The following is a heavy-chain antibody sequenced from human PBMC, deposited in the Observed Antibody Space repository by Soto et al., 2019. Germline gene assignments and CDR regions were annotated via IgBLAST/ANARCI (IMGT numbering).Heavy chain of an antibody. CDR1: GFTFSSYA. V-gene: IGHV3-23*01. Sequence: EVQLLESGGGLVQPGGSLRLSCAASGFTFSSYAMSWVRQAPGKGLEWVSAISGSGGSTYYADSVKGRFTISRDNSKNTLYLQMNSLRAEDTAVYYCATVGSSSWYFYYGMDVWGEGTTVTVSS. J-gene: IGHJ6*04. CDR3: ATVGSSSWYFYYGMDV. CDR2: ISGSGGST. D-gene: IGHD6-13*01.